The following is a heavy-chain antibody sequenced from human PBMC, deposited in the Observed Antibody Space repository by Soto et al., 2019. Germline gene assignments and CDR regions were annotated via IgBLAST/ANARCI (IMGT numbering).Heavy chain of an antibody. J-gene: IGHJ5*02. D-gene: IGHD6-19*01. CDR1: GFTFSSYG. V-gene: IGHV3-23*01. CDR3: AKDRSSGFYAGTWFDP. CDR2: ISVGGGST. Sequence: GGSLRLSCAASGFTFSSYGMHWVRQAPGKGLEWVSAISVGGGSTYYADSVKGRFTISRDNSENTLYLQMNSLRAEDTAIYYCAKDRSSGFYAGTWFDPWGQGTLVTVSS.